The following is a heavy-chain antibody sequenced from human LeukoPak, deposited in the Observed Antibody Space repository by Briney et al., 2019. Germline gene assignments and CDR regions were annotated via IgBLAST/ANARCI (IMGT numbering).Heavy chain of an antibody. CDR1: GGSISSGGYY. CDR2: IYHTGIT. D-gene: IGHD5-12*01. Sequence: SQTLSLTCTVSGGSISSGGYYWNWIRQHPGKGLEWIGYIYHTGITYYNPSLKSRVTISIDTSKNQFSLRLSSVTAADTSVYYCARGSSAYSGYRHIDYWGQGTLVTVSS. CDR3: ARGSSAYSGYRHIDY. V-gene: IGHV4-31*03. J-gene: IGHJ4*02.